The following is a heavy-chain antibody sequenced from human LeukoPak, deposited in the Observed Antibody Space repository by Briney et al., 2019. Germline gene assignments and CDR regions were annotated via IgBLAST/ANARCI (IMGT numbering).Heavy chain of an antibody. CDR1: GYTFTSYA. D-gene: IGHD6-19*01. V-gene: IGHV1-3*01. Sequence: ASVKDSCKASGYTFTSYAMHWVRQPPGQRLEWMGWINAGNGNTKYSQEFQGRVTITRDTSASTAYMELRSLRSDDTAVYYCARDYSSGWYEIDYWGQGTLVTVSS. CDR2: INAGNGNT. CDR3: ARDYSSGWYEIDY. J-gene: IGHJ4*02.